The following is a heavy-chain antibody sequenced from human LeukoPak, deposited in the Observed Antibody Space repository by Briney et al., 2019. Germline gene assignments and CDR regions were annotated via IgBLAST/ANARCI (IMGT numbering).Heavy chain of an antibody. CDR2: IYPGDSDT. CDR3: ARLHTPYGMDV. V-gene: IGHV5-51*01. J-gene: IGHJ6*04. D-gene: IGHD5-18*01. Sequence: RGESLKISCNGSVYSFTSYWIGWVRQMPGKRLECMGIIYPGDSDTRYSPSFQGQVTISADRSISTAYLQWSSLKASDTAMYYCARLHTPYGMDVWGKGTTVTVSS. CDR1: VYSFTSYW.